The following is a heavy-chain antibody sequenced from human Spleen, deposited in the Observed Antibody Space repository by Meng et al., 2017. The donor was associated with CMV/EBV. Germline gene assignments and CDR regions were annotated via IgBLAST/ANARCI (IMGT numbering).Heavy chain of an antibody. CDR3: AGFGVTITNGLDV. Sequence: GESLKISCSASGFTFSAFSMNWFRQAPGKGLEWVSSISTTSSYIYYADSLKGRFTISRDNGKNTLYLQISSLRVEDTAVYYCAGFGVTITNGLDVWGQGTTVTVSS. CDR1: GFTFSAFS. D-gene: IGHD3-3*01. V-gene: IGHV3-21*01. CDR2: ISTTSSYI. J-gene: IGHJ6*02.